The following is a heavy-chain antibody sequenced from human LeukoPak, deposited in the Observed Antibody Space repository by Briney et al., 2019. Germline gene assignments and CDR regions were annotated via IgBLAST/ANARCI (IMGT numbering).Heavy chain of an antibody. J-gene: IGHJ4*01. CDR1: GYTFTAYG. V-gene: IGHV1-18*01. CDR2: ISTGTGNR. Sequence: GASVKVSCKSSGYTFTAYGISWVRQAPGQGLEWMGWISTGTGNRNSAQKLQGRVTMNTDTSTRTAYMELRTLRPDDTAVYYCARQGLAPGERPNTGLESWGHGTLVTVSS. D-gene: IGHD3-10*01. CDR3: ARQGLAPGERPNTGLES.